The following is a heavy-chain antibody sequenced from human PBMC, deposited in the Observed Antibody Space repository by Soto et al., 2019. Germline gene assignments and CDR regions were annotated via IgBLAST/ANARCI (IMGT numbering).Heavy chain of an antibody. V-gene: IGHV4-30-2*01. CDR2: IYHSGST. J-gene: IGHJ6*02. CDR3: ARVLNHEAAYGMDV. Sequence: KSSETLSLTCAVSGGSISSGGYSWSWIRQPPGKGLEWIGYIYHSGSTYYNPSLKSRVTISVDRSKNQFSLKLSSVTAADTAVYYCARVLNHEAAYGMDVWGQGTTVTVSS. D-gene: IGHD6-25*01. CDR1: GGSISSGGYS.